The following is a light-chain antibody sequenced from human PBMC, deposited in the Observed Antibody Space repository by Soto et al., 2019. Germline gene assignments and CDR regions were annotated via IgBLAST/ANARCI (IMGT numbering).Light chain of an antibody. CDR3: PQYGSSPLT. CDR2: GAS. Sequence: ENVLTQSPGTLSLSPGARVTVSCMANHGFSSIHVAWYQFKTGRSPRLLICGASSSAVGTPDRCIGSWSGTDYTLTFDRLATDDFAVDYCPQYGSSPLTFGVGAKVQIK. CDR1: HGFSSIH. J-gene: IGKJ4*01. V-gene: IGKV3-20*01.